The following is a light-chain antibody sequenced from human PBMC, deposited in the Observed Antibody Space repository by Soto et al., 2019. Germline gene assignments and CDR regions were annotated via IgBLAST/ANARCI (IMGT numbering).Light chain of an antibody. Sequence: QSVLTQPASVSGSPGQSITISCTGSSSDVGGYNHVSWYQQHPGKAPKLMIYEVSNRPSGVSNRFSGSKSGNTASLTFSGLQAEDEADYYCSSYTTSTTRIIFGGGTQLTVL. J-gene: IGLJ7*01. CDR3: SSYTTSTTRII. CDR2: EVS. V-gene: IGLV2-14*01. CDR1: SSDVGGYNH.